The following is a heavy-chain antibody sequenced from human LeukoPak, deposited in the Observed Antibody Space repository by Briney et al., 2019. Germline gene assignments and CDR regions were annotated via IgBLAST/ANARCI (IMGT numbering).Heavy chain of an antibody. CDR3: ARSPLWFGEFPGAFDI. J-gene: IGHJ3*02. D-gene: IGHD3-10*01. Sequence: SETLSLTCTLSGGSISSYYWSWIRQPTGKGLEWIGYIYYSGSTNYNPSLKSRVTISVDTSKNQFSLKLSSVTAADTAVYYCARSPLWFGEFPGAFDIWGQGTMVTVSS. CDR1: GGSISSYY. V-gene: IGHV4-59*01. CDR2: IYYSGST.